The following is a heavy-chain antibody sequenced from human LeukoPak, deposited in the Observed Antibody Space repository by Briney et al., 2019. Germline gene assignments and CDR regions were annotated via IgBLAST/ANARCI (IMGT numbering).Heavy chain of an antibody. D-gene: IGHD6-13*01. V-gene: IGHV4-34*01. CDR1: GGSFSGYY. Sequence: SETLSLTCVVYGGSFSGYYWSWIRQPPGKGLEWIGEINHSGSTNYNLSLKSRVTISVDTSKNQFSLKLSSVTAADTAVYYCARVSSSWYQQGFQHWGQGTLVTVSS. J-gene: IGHJ1*01. CDR2: INHSGST. CDR3: ARVSSSWYQQGFQH.